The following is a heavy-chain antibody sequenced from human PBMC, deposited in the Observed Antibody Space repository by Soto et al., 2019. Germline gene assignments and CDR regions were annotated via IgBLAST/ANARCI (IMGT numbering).Heavy chain of an antibody. J-gene: IGHJ4*02. V-gene: IGHV4-59*02. Sequence: SETLSLTCYVSGGPVSSFCWTWIRQSPGKGLEWIGYIYYSGSTNYNPSLESRVTISVDTSKNQFSLKLSSVTAADTAVYYCARGDKYSYGYWWQYYFDYWGQGTLVTVSS. CDR3: ARGDKYSYGYWWQYYFDY. D-gene: IGHD5-18*01. CDR1: GGPVSSFC. CDR2: IYYSGST.